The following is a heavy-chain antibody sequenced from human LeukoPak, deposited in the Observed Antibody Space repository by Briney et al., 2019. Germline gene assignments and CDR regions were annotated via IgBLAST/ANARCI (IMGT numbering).Heavy chain of an antibody. Sequence: GGSLRLSCTASGFTFSDYSMSWVRQAPGGGVEWVSAISPAGDSTTDADSVKGRFTISRDNSKCTLYLQMNGLTAEDTALYYCARRLVTAGITDFFDSWGQGTLVSVS. D-gene: IGHD2-2*01. CDR3: ARRLVTAGITDFFDS. CDR1: GFTFSDYS. V-gene: IGHV3-23*01. CDR2: ISPAGDST. J-gene: IGHJ4*02.